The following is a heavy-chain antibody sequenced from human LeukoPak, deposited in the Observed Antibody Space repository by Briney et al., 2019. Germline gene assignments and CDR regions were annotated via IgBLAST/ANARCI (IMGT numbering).Heavy chain of an antibody. CDR2: IYYSGST. D-gene: IGHD3-10*01. V-gene: IGHV4-59*08. J-gene: IGHJ4*02. CDR3: ARVLTSLNMVRGVVDY. Sequence: SETLSLTCTVSGGSISSYYWSWIRQPPGKGLEWIGSIYYSGSTYYNPSLKSRVTISVDTSKNQFSLKLSSVTAADTAVYYCARVLTSLNMVRGVVDYWGQGTLVTVSS. CDR1: GGSISSYY.